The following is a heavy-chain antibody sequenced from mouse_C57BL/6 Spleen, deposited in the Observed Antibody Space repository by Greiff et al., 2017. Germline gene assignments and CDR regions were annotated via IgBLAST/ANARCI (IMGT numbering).Heavy chain of an antibody. CDR2: IDPSDSYT. V-gene: IGHV1-69*01. CDR1: GYTFTNYW. CDR3: ARLGRKTWFAY. Sequence: QVQLQQPGAELVMPGASVKLSCKASGYTFTNYWMHWVKQRPGQGLEWIGEIDPSDSYTNYNQKFKGKSTLTVDKSSSTAYMQLSSLTSEDSAVYYCARLGRKTWFAYWGQGTLVTVSA. J-gene: IGHJ3*01. D-gene: IGHD4-1*01.